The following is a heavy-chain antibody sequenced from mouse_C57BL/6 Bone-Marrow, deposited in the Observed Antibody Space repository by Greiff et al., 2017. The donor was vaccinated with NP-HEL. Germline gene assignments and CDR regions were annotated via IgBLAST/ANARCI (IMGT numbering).Heavy chain of an antibody. D-gene: IGHD1-1*01. CDR1: GFSLTSYA. V-gene: IGHV2-9-1*01. CDR2: IWTGGGK. CDR3: ARNYYGSRNDAMDY. J-gene: IGHJ4*01. Sequence: VQRVESGPGLVAPSQSLSITCTVSGFSLTSYAISWVRQPPGKGLEWLGVIWTGGGKNYNSALKSRLSISKDNSKSQVFLKMNSLQTDDTARYYCARNYYGSRNDAMDYWGQGTSVTVSS.